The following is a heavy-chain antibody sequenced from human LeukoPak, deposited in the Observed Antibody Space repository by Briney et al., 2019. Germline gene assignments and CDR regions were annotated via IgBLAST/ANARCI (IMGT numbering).Heavy chain of an antibody. V-gene: IGHV3-21*01. D-gene: IGHD3-16*01. J-gene: IGHJ3*02. CDR2: ISSSSDYI. CDR3: ARVVGPMNTDALDI. CDR1: GGSISSYY. Sequence: PSETLSLTCTVSGGSISSYYWSWIRQPPGKGLEWVSCISSSSDYIYYADSVKGRFTISRDNAKNSLYLQMNSLRAEDAAVYYCARVVGPMNTDALDIWGQGTMVTVSS.